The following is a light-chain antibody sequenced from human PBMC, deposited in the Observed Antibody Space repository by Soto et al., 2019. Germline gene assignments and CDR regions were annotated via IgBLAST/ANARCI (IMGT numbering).Light chain of an antibody. CDR2: GAS. Sequence: EIVMTQSPATLSVSTGERATLSCRASQSVSSTLAWYQQKPGQAPRLLIYGASTRATGIPARFSGSGSGTEFALTISSLQSEDFAVYYCQQYNNWPPLTFGGGTKGEIK. CDR1: QSVSST. CDR3: QQYNNWPPLT. J-gene: IGKJ4*01. V-gene: IGKV3D-15*01.